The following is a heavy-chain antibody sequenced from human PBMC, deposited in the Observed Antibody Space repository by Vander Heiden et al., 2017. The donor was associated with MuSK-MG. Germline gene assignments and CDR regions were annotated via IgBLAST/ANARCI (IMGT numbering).Heavy chain of an antibody. CDR1: EFTFSSYS. Sequence: EVQLVESGAGLVKPGGSLRLSCAASEFTFSSYSMTSVRQAPAKGLEWVSSISSSSSYIYYADSVKGRFTISRDNAKNSLYLQMNSLRADDTAVYYCARDFSPPHYSSSWRDTNYYYYYMDVWGKGTTVTVSS. CDR2: ISSSSSYI. D-gene: IGHD6-13*01. CDR3: ARDFSPPHYSSSWRDTNYYYYYMDV. V-gene: IGHV3-21*01. J-gene: IGHJ6*03.